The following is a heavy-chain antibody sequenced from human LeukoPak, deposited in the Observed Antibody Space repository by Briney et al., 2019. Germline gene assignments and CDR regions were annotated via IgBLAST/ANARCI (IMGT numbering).Heavy chain of an antibody. D-gene: IGHD6-19*01. CDR1: GGSISSYY. J-gene: IGHJ4*02. Sequence: PSETLSLTCTVSGGSISSYYWSWIRQPPGKGLEWIGYIYYSGSTNYNPSLKSRVTISVDTSKNQFSLKLSSVTAADTAVYYCASDGSITVAGNGLDYWGQGTLVTVSS. CDR2: IYYSGST. V-gene: IGHV4-59*12. CDR3: ASDGSITVAGNGLDY.